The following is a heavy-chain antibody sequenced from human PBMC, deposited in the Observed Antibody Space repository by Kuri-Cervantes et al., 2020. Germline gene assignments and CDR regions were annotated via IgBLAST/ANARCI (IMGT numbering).Heavy chain of an antibody. Sequence: ASVKVSCKASGYTFRNYGISWVRQAPGQGLEWMGWISPYNGNTFYAQKVEGRVTMTTDASTTTCYMELRSLRFDDTAMYYCARIDWDLLSRPFDHWGQGTLVTVSS. CDR2: ISPYNGNT. CDR3: ARIDWDLLSRPFDH. V-gene: IGHV1-18*01. J-gene: IGHJ4*02. D-gene: IGHD3-9*01. CDR1: GYTFRNYG.